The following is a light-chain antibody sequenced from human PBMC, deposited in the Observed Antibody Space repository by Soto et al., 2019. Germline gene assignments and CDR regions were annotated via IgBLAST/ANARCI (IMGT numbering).Light chain of an antibody. CDR1: SSNIGNNC. CDR2: DNN. J-gene: IGLJ2*01. Sequence: QSALTQPPSVSAAPGQKVTISCSGSSSNIGNNCVSWYQQLPGTAPKLLIYDNNKRPSGIPDRFSGSKSGTSGTLDITGLQTGDEADYYCATWDYSLTGDVFGGGTK. V-gene: IGLV1-51*01. CDR3: ATWDYSLTGDV.